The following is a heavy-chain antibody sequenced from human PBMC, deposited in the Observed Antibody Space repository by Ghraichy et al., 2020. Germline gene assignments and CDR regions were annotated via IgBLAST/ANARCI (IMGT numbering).Heavy chain of an antibody. CDR2: IDPDGTKK. CDR3: TGSGADY. Sequence: GESLNISCAASGFTFTRSWMGWVRQAPGKGLEWVAIIDPDGTKKDYVASVKGRFTISRDNAENSVHLQMNSLRAEDTAIYYCTGSGADYWGQGTLVTVSS. V-gene: IGHV3-7*04. CDR1: GFTFTRSW. J-gene: IGHJ4*02.